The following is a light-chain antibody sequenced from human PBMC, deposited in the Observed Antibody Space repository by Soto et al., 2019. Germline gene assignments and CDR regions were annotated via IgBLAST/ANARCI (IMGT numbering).Light chain of an antibody. J-gene: IGKJ4*01. Sequence: DIQMTQSPSSVSAFVGDRVAITCRASHDIARWLAWYQQQPGKAPRLLIYAASSLQSGVPTRFSCSGSGTDFTLTITNLQPEDSAVYYCQQVKGFPLTFGGGTKVEIK. CDR3: QQVKGFPLT. CDR2: AAS. V-gene: IGKV1-12*01. CDR1: HDIARW.